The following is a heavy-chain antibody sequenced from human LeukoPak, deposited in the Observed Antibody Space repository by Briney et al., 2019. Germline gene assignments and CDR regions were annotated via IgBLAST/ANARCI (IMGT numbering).Heavy chain of an antibody. CDR1: GYTFTRYY. CDR3: ARGRYGPLYYYYYYMDV. V-gene: IGHV1-8*03. CDR2: MNPNSGNT. Sequence: AASVKVSCKASGYTFTRYYMHWVRQATGQGLEWMGWMNPNSGNTGYAQKFQGRVTITRNTSISTAYMELSSLRSEDTAVYYCARGRYGPLYYYYYYMDVWGKGTTVTVSS. J-gene: IGHJ6*03. D-gene: IGHD4-17*01.